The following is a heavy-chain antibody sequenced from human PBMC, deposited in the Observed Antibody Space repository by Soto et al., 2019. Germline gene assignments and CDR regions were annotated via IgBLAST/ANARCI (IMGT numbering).Heavy chain of an antibody. J-gene: IGHJ4*02. CDR3: APAAYRYDRRVGY. Sequence: GGSPRLSCAASGFTFTNACMYWVRQVPGKGLEWVGRIKSKADGGATDYAAPVIGRFSISRDDSKNTQYLQMNSLKTEATAVYHCAPAAYRYDRRVGYSCQGTLVTV. CDR2: IKSKADGGAT. V-gene: IGHV3-15*07. CDR1: GFTFTNAC. D-gene: IGHD3-22*01.